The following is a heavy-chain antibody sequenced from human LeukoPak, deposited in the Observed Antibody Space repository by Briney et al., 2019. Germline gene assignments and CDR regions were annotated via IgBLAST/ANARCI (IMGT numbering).Heavy chain of an antibody. J-gene: IGHJ4*02. CDR1: GGSISSSSYY. CDR3: ARGNYEFSH. V-gene: IGHV4-61*01. D-gene: IGHD1-7*01. Sequence: SETLSLTCTVSGGSISSSSYYWSWIRQPPGKGLEWIGYIYYSGSTNYNPSLKSRVTISVDTSKNQFSLKLSSVTAADTAVYYCARGNYEFSHWGQGTLVTVSS. CDR2: IYYSGST.